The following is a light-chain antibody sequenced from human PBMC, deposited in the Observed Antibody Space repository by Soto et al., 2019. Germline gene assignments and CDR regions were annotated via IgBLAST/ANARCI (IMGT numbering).Light chain of an antibody. Sequence: ASRMTQSPSSLSASTGDRVTITCRSSQGISSYLAWYQKKPGKAPKLLIYAASTLQSGVPSRFSGSGSGTDFTLTISCXQSEDFATYYCQQYYSYPRTFGQGTKVDIK. J-gene: IGKJ1*01. V-gene: IGKV1-8*01. CDR2: AAS. CDR3: QQYYSYPRT. CDR1: QGISSY.